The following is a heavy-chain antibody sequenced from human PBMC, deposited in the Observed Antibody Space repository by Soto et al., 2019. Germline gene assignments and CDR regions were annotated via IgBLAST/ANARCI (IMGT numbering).Heavy chain of an antibody. D-gene: IGHD3-16*02. Sequence: GGSLRLSCGASGFPFNTHGMAWVRQAPGKGLEWVSGISGGGDRTQYADGVKGRFTISRDNSKDTVDLQMTSLRAEDTATYYCAKTATYDYVWGDYRYFFDHWGQGTVVTVSS. CDR1: GFPFNTHG. CDR2: ISGGGDRT. J-gene: IGHJ4*02. CDR3: AKTATYDYVWGDYRYFFDH. V-gene: IGHV3-23*01.